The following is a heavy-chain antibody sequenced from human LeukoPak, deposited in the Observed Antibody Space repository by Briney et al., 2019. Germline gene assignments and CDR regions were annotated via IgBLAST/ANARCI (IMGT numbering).Heavy chain of an antibody. V-gene: IGHV3-74*01. CDR3: ARRGALTGGFDI. CDR1: GFTFSSYW. J-gene: IGHJ3*02. Sequence: PGGSLRLSCAASGFTFSSYWMHWVRQAPGKGLVWVSRINSDGSSTTYADSVKGRVTISRDNAKNTLYLQMNSLRAEDTAVYYCARRGALTGGFDIWGQGTVVTVSS. CDR2: INSDGSST. D-gene: IGHD2-8*02.